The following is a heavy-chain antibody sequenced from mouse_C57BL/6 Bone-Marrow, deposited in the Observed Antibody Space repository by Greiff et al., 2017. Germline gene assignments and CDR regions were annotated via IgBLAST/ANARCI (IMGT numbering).Heavy chain of an antibody. V-gene: IGHV1-69*01. CDR1: GYTFTSYW. CDR3: ARSYPAN. Sequence: VQLQQPGAELVMPGASVKLSCKASGYTFTSYWMHWVKQRPGQGLEWIGEIDPSDSYTNYNQKFKGKSTLTVDKSSSTAYMQRSSLTSECSAVSYTARSYPANWGQDTTLTGSS. J-gene: IGHJ2*01. CDR2: IDPSDSYT. D-gene: IGHD2-12*01.